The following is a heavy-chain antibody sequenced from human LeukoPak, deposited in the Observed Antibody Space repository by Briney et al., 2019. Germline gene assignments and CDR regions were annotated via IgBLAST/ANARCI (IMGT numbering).Heavy chain of an antibody. D-gene: IGHD2-2*01. J-gene: IGHJ5*02. Sequence: GGSLRLSCAASGFTFSSYGMHWVRQAPGKGLEWVASIRYDGGNKYYADSVKGRFTISRDNSKNTLYLQMNSLRAEDTAVYYCAKLYCSSTSCYKRNNWFDPWGQGTLVTVSS. CDR2: IRYDGGNK. CDR3: AKLYCSSTSCYKRNNWFDP. CDR1: GFTFSSYG. V-gene: IGHV3-30*02.